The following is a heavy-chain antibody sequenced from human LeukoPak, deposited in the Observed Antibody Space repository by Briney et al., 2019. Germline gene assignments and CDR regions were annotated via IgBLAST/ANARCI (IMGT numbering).Heavy chain of an antibody. CDR3: ARVYDYVWGSYRLDP. Sequence: SETLSLTCTVSGYSISSGYYWGWIRQPPGKGLEWIESMYHSGSTYYNPSLKSRVTISVDTSKNQFSLKLSSVTAADTAVYYCARVYDYVWGSYRLDPWGQGTLVTVSS. CDR2: MYHSGST. V-gene: IGHV4-38-2*02. CDR1: GYSISSGYY. D-gene: IGHD3-16*02. J-gene: IGHJ5*02.